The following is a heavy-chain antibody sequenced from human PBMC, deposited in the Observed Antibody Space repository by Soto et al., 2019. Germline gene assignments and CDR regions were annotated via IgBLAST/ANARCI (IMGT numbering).Heavy chain of an antibody. J-gene: IGHJ4*02. CDR1: GGSISSGGYS. D-gene: IGHD3-22*01. Sequence: SETLSLTCAVSGGSISSGGYSWSWIRQPPGKGLECIGYIYHSGSTYYNPSLKSRVTMSVDMSKNHFSLKLSSMTAADTAVYYCAGSYDSSGYYWDYWGQGTLVTVSS. CDR2: IYHSGST. CDR3: AGSYDSSGYYWDY. V-gene: IGHV4-30-2*01.